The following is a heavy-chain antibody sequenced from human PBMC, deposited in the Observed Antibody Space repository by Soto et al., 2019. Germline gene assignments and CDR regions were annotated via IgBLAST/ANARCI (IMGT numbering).Heavy chain of an antibody. D-gene: IGHD6-13*01. V-gene: IGHV4-34*01. CDR2: INHSGST. CDR3: AKGAAAGTGFYYYYYMDV. Sequence: ASETLSLTCAVYGGSFSGYYWSWIRQPPGKGLEWIGEINHSGSTNYNPSLKSRVTISVDTSKNQFSLKLSSVTAADTAVYYCAKGAAAGTGFYYYYYMDVWGKGTTVTVSS. J-gene: IGHJ6*03. CDR1: GGSFSGYY.